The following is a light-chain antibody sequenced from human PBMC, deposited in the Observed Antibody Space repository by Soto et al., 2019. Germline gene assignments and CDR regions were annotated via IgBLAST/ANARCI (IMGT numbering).Light chain of an antibody. CDR2: DAS. CDR1: QSVNIY. CDR3: QQRSNWRVT. J-gene: IGKJ4*01. V-gene: IGKV3-11*01. Sequence: TQSPATLSLSPGERATLSCRASQSVNIYLAWYQQKPGQAPRLLIYDASNRATGIPARFSGSGSGTDFTLTISSLEPEDIAVYYCQQRSNWRVTFGGGTKVDIK.